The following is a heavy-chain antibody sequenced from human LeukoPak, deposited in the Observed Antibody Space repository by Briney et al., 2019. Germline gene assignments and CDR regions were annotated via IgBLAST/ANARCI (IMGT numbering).Heavy chain of an antibody. CDR2: INTNTGNP. J-gene: IGHJ5*02. Sequence: ASVKVSCKASGYSLSNYAMNWVRQAPGQGLECMGWINTNTGNPTYAQGFTGRFVFSLDTSVSTAYLQISSLRTEDTAVYYCARGDGYSYGMHWFDPWGQGTLVTVSS. CDR3: ARGDGYSYGMHWFDP. D-gene: IGHD5-18*01. V-gene: IGHV7-4-1*02. CDR1: GYSLSNYA.